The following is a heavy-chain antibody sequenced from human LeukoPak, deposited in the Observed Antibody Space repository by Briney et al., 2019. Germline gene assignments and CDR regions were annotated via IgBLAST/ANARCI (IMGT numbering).Heavy chain of an antibody. CDR1: AYTFTNYY. J-gene: IGHJ3*02. D-gene: IGHD3-9*01. Sequence: AASVKVSCKASAYTFTNYYIHWVRQAPGQGLEWMGVINPTVGNTTYPQKFRGRVTMTRDTSTSTVYMDVSSLRYEDTAVYYCAQPGGILTGAGAFDIWGQGTMVTVSS. CDR2: INPTVGNT. V-gene: IGHV1-46*01. CDR3: AQPGGILTGAGAFDI.